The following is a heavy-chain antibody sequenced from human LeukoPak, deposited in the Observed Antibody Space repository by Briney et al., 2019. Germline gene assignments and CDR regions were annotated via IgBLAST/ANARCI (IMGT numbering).Heavy chain of an antibody. Sequence: PGGSLRLSCAASGFTFSSYWMSWVRQPPGKGLEWIGEINHSGSTNYKPSLKSRVTISVDTSKNQFSLKLSSVTAADTAVYYCASRAHYYYYMDVWGKGTTVTVSS. CDR1: GFTFSSYW. CDR2: INHSGST. V-gene: IGHV4-34*01. J-gene: IGHJ6*03. CDR3: ASRAHYYYYMDV.